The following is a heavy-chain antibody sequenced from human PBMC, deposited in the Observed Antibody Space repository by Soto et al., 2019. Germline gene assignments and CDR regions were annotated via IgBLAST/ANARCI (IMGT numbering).Heavy chain of an antibody. J-gene: IGHJ6*02. CDR3: AREGIVVVPAGGMDV. D-gene: IGHD2-2*01. Sequence: SETLSLTCTVSGGSLYSSDWWSWVRQPPGKGLEWIGDIYYSGSTNYNPSLESRVTISVDTSKNQFSLKLSSVTAADTAVYYSAREGIVVVPAGGMDVWGQGTTVTVSS. V-gene: IGHV4-4*02. CDR2: IYYSGST. CDR1: GGSLYSSDW.